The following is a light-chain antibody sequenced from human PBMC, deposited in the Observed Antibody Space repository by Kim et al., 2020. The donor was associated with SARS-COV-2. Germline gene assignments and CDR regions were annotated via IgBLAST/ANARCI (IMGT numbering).Light chain of an antibody. CDR1: QYLTNY. CDR2: DAF. J-gene: IGKJ1*01. CDR3: QQSCSSPLT. V-gene: IGKV3-11*01. Sequence: EIVFTQSPATLSLSPGERATLSCRASQYLTNYLAWYQQKPGQAPRLLIYDAFNRATGIPPRFSGSGSGTDFTLTISSLEPEDFAVYYCQQSCSSPLTFGQGTKVDIK.